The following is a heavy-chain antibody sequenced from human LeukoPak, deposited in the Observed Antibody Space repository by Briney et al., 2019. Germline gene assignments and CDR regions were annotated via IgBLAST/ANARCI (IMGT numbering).Heavy chain of an antibody. CDR2: IHYTGST. J-gene: IGHJ4*02. Sequence: PSETLSLTCTVSGGSVKSHSWSWLRQPPGKGLEWIGYIHYTGSTNYNPSLKSRVTISVDTSKNQSSLTLTSVTPADTAVYYCASQGYWGQGTLVTVSS. CDR3: ASQGY. CDR1: GGSVKSHS. V-gene: IGHV4-59*02.